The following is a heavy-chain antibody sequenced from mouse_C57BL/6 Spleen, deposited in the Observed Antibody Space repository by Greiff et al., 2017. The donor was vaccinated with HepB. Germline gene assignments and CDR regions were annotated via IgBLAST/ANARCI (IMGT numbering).Heavy chain of an antibody. CDR1: GFNIKDYY. Sequence: VHVKQSGAELVKPGASVKLSCTASGFNIKDYYMHWVKQRTEQGLEWIGRIDPEDGETKYAPKFQGKATITADTSSNTAYLQLSSLTSEDTAVYYCASAYGSSYGFAYWGQGTLVTVSA. J-gene: IGHJ3*01. CDR3: ASAYGSSYGFAY. CDR2: IDPEDGET. V-gene: IGHV14-2*01. D-gene: IGHD1-1*01.